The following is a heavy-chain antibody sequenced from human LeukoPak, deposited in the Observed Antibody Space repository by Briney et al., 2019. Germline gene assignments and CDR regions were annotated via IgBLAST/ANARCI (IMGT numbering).Heavy chain of an antibody. Sequence: SETLSLTCAVYGGSFSGYYWSWIRQPPGKGLEWIGEINHSGSTNYNPSLKSRVTISVDTSKNQFSLKLSSVTAADTAVYYCASVASLWDIVVVPALRRIMDVWGQGTTVTVSS. J-gene: IGHJ6*02. CDR1: GGSFSGYY. D-gene: IGHD2-2*01. CDR3: ASVASLWDIVVVPALRRIMDV. CDR2: INHSGST. V-gene: IGHV4-34*01.